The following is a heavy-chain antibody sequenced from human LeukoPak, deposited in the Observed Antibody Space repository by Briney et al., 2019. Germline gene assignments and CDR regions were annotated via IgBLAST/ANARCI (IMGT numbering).Heavy chain of an antibody. CDR3: ARTTVNYYDSSGYPTYYFDY. Sequence: SVKVSCKASGGTFSSYAISWVRQAPGQGLEWMGGIIPIFGTANYAQKFQGRVTITADKSTSTAYMGLSSLRSEDTAVYYCARTTVNYYDSSGYPTYYFDYWGQGTLVTVSS. D-gene: IGHD3-22*01. V-gene: IGHV1-69*06. CDR2: IIPIFGTA. CDR1: GGTFSSYA. J-gene: IGHJ4*02.